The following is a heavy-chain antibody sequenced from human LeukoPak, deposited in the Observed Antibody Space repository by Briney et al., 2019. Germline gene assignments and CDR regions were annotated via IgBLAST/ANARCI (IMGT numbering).Heavy chain of an antibody. CDR1: GFSFTYYA. D-gene: IGHD2-21*01. J-gene: IGHJ6*02. CDR3: ARDRQMWPYYYGMDV. CDR2: ISSDGSTT. V-gene: IGHV3-64*02. Sequence: GGSLRLSCATSGFSFTYYAMHWVRQSPGKGLDYVAAISSDGSTTYYAGSVRGRFTISRDNPKQTLFLQMDSLRTEDTAVYFCARDRQMWPYYYGMDVWGQGTTVTVSS.